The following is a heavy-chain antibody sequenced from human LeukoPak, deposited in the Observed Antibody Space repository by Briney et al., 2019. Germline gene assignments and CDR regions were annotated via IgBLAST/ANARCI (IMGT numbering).Heavy chain of an antibody. CDR2: INHSGST. CDR3: ARAHPGIAAAGTVGAFDI. J-gene: IGHJ3*02. V-gene: IGHV4-34*01. D-gene: IGHD6-13*01. CDR1: GGSFSGYY. Sequence: SETLSLTCAVYGGSFSGYYWSWIRQPPGKGLEWIGEINHSGSTNYNPSLKSRVTISVDTSKNQFSLKLSSVTAADTAVYYCARAHPGIAAAGTVGAFDIWGQGTMVTVSS.